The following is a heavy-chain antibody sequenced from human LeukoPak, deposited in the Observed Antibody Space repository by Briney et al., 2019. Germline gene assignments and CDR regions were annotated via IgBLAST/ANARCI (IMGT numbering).Heavy chain of an antibody. D-gene: IGHD2-21*02. J-gene: IGHJ3*02. Sequence: PGGSLRLSCAASGFTFSSYWMNWARQAPGKGLEWVASINHNGNVNYNVDSVKGRFTISRDNSKNTLYLQMNSLRAEDTAVYYCARDRAGGDDAFDIWGQGTMVTVSS. CDR2: INHNGNVN. V-gene: IGHV3-7*01. CDR1: GFTFSSYW. CDR3: ARDRAGGDDAFDI.